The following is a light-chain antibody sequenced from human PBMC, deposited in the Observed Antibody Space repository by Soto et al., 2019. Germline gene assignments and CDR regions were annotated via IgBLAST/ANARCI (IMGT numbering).Light chain of an antibody. CDR1: QSISSY. V-gene: IGKV1-39*01. CDR2: AAS. Sequence: DLQMTQSPSSLSASVGDSVTIXXRASQSISSYLNWYQQKPGKAPKVXIYAASSLQSGVPSRFSGSGSGTDFTLTISSLEPEDSAVYYCQQRHMWPITFGQGTRLEIK. J-gene: IGKJ5*01. CDR3: QQRHMWPIT.